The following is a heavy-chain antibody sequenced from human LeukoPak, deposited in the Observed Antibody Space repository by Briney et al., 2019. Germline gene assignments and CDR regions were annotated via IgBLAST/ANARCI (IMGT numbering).Heavy chain of an antibody. V-gene: IGHV4-4*07. Sequence: SETLSLTCTVSGASISSYYWSWIRQPAGKGLEWIGRIYSSGSTNYNPSLKSRLTMSEDTSKNQFSLKLSSVTAADTAVYYCARGRNGYYYMDYWGQGTLVTVSS. CDR2: IYSSGST. CDR1: GASISSYY. D-gene: IGHD3-22*01. J-gene: IGHJ4*02. CDR3: ARGRNGYYYMDY.